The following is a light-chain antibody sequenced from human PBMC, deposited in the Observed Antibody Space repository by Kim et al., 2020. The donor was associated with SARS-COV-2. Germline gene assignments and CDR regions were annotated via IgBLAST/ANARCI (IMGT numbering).Light chain of an antibody. Sequence: GKKVTISCSGSSSNIGNNYVSWYQQHPRTAPKLLIYENSKRPSGIPDRFSGSKSGTSATLGITGPQTGDEADYYCGTWDNSLSAGVFGGGTQLTVL. CDR1: SSNIGNNY. CDR2: ENS. CDR3: GTWDNSLSAGV. J-gene: IGLJ3*02. V-gene: IGLV1-51*01.